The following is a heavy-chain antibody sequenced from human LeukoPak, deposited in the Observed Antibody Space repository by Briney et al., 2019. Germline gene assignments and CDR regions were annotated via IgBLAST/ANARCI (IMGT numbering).Heavy chain of an antibody. CDR2: IDQDGSEK. D-gene: IGHD6-19*01. J-gene: IGHJ4*02. CDR1: GFTFSSYW. V-gene: IGHV3-7*03. Sequence: GGSLRLSCGASGFTFSSYWMSWVRQAPGQGLEWVANIDQDGSEKYYVDSVKGRFSISRDNAKSSLSLQMNSLRAEDTAVYYCARTYPGIALAGTFDYWGQGTLVTVSS. CDR3: ARTYPGIALAGTFDY.